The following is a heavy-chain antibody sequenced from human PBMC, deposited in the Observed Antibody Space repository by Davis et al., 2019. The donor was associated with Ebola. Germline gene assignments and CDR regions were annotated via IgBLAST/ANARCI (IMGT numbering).Heavy chain of an antibody. V-gene: IGHV3-53*01. Sequence: GESLKISCAASGFSFRSYLLSWVRQAPGKGPEWVAVIYRGGSTYYADSVTGRFTISRDNSKDTVHLQMNSLRAEDTAVYYCTRGRGGSSWELYWGQGTLVTVSS. CDR1: GFSFRSYL. CDR3: TRGRGGSSWELY. CDR2: IYRGGST. J-gene: IGHJ4*02. D-gene: IGHD6-13*01.